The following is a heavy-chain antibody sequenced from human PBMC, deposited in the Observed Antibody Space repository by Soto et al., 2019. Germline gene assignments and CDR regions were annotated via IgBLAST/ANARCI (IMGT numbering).Heavy chain of an antibody. V-gene: IGHV2-5*01. CDR1: GFSLSTSGEG. Sequence: SGPTLVNRTQTLTLTCTFSGFSLSTSGEGVGWIRHPRGKALEWLALIYWNDDKRYSPCLKSRLTITKDTSKNQVVLTMTNMDPVDTATYYCAHRSITIFGVAQPQYNWFDPWGQGTLVTVSS. CDR2: IYWNDDK. J-gene: IGHJ5*02. D-gene: IGHD3-3*01. CDR3: AHRSITIFGVAQPQYNWFDP.